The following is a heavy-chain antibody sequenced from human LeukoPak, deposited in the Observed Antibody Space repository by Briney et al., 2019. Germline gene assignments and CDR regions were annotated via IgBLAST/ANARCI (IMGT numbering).Heavy chain of an antibody. D-gene: IGHD7-27*01. V-gene: IGHV3-21*01. CDR3: ARVYSTGVDYYYYYYMDV. Sequence: GGSLRLSCAASGFTFSSYSMNWVRQAPGKGLEWVSSISSGSSYIYYADSVKGRFTISRDNAKNSLYLQMNSLRAEDTAVYYCARVYSTGVDYYYYYYMDVWGKGTTVTVSS. J-gene: IGHJ6*03. CDR2: ISSGSSYI. CDR1: GFTFSSYS.